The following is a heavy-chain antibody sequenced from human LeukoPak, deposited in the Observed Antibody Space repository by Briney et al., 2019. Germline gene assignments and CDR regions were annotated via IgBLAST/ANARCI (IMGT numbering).Heavy chain of an antibody. J-gene: IGHJ4*02. CDR3: ARGKYYFDY. CDR1: VDSISGYY. V-gene: IGHV4-59*01. Sequence: PSGTLSLTCTVSVDSISGYYWSWIRQPPGKGLEWIGYMYYSGNTNYNPSLKSQLTTSLDTSKNQFSLKLSSVTAADTAVYYCARGKYYFDYWGQGTLVTVSS. CDR2: MYYSGNT.